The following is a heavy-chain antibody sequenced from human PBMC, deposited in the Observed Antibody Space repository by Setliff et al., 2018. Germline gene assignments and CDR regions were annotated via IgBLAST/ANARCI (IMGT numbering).Heavy chain of an antibody. CDR2: IYYSGST. CDR1: GASISSDGYY. Sequence: SETLSLTCSVSGASISSDGYYWSWIRQYPGKGLEWIGYIYYSGSTYYNPSLKSRVTISLDTSENQFSLELTSVTAADTAVYYCARSRTIAVKGGVFAVWGRCTLGTVSS. V-gene: IGHV4-31*03. D-gene: IGHD6-19*01. J-gene: IGHJ2*01. CDR3: ARSRTIAVKGGVFAV.